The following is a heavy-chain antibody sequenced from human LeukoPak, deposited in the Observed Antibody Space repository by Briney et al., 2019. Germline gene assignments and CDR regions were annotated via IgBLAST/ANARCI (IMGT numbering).Heavy chain of an antibody. J-gene: IGHJ4*02. V-gene: IGHV4-59*02. CDR2: IYYTGSA. D-gene: IGHD3-10*01. CDR1: GGSVSSYY. Sequence: SKTLSLTCTVSGGSVSSYYWSWIRQPPGKGLEWIGYIYYTGSAYYNPSLGGRVTLSVDTSKNQFSVKLSSVTAADTAVYYCARSRNYYGSGDYWGQGTLVTVSS. CDR3: ARSRNYYGSGDY.